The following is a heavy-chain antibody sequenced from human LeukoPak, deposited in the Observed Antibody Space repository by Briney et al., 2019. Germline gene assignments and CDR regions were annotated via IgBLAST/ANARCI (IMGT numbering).Heavy chain of an antibody. CDR2: IKEDGTEK. CDR1: GFTFSSYW. J-gene: IGHJ4*02. Sequence: GSLRLSCAVSGFTFSSYWMSWVRQAPGKGLEWVANIKEDGTEKYYQDSAKGRFTISRDNAKNSLYLQMNSLRAEDTAVYYCAREVVLSTSAWFEYWGQGTLVTVSS. D-gene: IGHD3-22*01. V-gene: IGHV3-7*01. CDR3: AREVVLSTSAWFEY.